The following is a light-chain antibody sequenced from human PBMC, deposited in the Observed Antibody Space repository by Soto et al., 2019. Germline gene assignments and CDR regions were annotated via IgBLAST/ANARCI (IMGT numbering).Light chain of an antibody. V-gene: IGLV2-18*02. Sequence: QSALTQPPSVSGSPGQSVTISCTGTSSDVGSYNRVSWYQQPPGTAPKLMIYEVSNRPSGVPDRFSGSKSGNTASLTISGLQAEDEADYYCSSYTSSSTFAFGGGTKGPS. J-gene: IGLJ2*01. CDR3: SSYTSSSTFA. CDR1: SSDVGSYNR. CDR2: EVS.